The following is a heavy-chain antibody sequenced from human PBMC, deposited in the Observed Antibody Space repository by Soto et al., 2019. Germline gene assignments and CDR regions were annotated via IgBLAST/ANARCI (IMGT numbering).Heavy chain of an antibody. V-gene: IGHV3-23*01. Sequence: EVELLESGGGLVQPGGSVRLSCAASGFTFRNYAMSWVRQAPGKGLEWVSSIHGEGAGSFYADAVKGRFTVSRDDVKQETYLQMGSLSVGDRPVYYCVKVGVARNGTSAGFEPCGQGTVATVAP. D-gene: IGHD2-21*01. CDR3: VKVGVARNGTSAGFEP. CDR2: IHGEGAGS. CDR1: GFTFRNYA. J-gene: IGHJ5*02.